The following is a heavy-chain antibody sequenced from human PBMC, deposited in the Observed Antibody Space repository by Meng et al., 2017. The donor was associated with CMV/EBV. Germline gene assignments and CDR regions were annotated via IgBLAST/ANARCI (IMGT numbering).Heavy chain of an antibody. Sequence: GESLKISCAASGFTFSSYAMHWVRQAPGKGLEWVAVISYDGSNKYYADSVKGRFTISRDNSKNTLYLQMNSLRAEDTAVYYCARDPINCSSTSCSGGGPIWGQGTTVTVSS. D-gene: IGHD2-2*01. V-gene: IGHV3-30*04. CDR3: ARDPINCSSTSCSGGGPI. CDR1: GFTFSSYA. CDR2: ISYDGSNK. J-gene: IGHJ6*02.